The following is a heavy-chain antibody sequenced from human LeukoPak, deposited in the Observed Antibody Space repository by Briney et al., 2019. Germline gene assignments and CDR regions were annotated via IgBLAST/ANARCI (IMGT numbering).Heavy chain of an antibody. D-gene: IGHD1-14*01. CDR3: ARGENPYDY. Sequence: ASVKVSCKTSGYTFTHYVISWVRQAPGQGLEWMGWINAYNGNTNDAQKFQGRVTMTTDTSTSTAYMELRSLRSDDTAVYYCARGENPYDYWGQGTLVSVSS. J-gene: IGHJ4*02. V-gene: IGHV1-18*01. CDR2: INAYNGNT. CDR1: GYTFTHYV.